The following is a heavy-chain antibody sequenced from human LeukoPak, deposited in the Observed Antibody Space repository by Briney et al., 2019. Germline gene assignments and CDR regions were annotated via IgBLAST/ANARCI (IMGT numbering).Heavy chain of an antibody. Sequence: AAVKVSCKASGYTFTSYYMHWVRQAPGQGGEWMGIINTRGGRTSYAQTFQGRVTMTRHTSTSTVYMELSSLRSEDTAVYYCARDELLGYYSSGWQTIPDYWGQGTLVSVAS. V-gene: IGHV1-46*03. D-gene: IGHD6-19*01. CDR1: GYTFTSYY. CDR2: INTRGGRT. CDR3: ARDELLGYYSSGWQTIPDY. J-gene: IGHJ4*02.